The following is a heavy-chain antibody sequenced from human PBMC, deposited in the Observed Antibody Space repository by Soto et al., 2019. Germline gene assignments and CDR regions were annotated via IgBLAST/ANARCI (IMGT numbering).Heavy chain of an antibody. Sequence: ASVKVSCKASGHSLNHYYIHWVRQAPGLGLEWMAIDNPSGGFVTHAPKFQDRVTVTRDTSTSTVSMELSSLRSDDTAVYYCAIAAILDPHTAMDVWGKGPTVPAPS. CDR1: GHSLNHYY. CDR3: AIAAILDPHTAMDV. V-gene: IGHV1-46*02. CDR2: DNPSGGFV. D-gene: IGHD2-2*01. J-gene: IGHJ6*04.